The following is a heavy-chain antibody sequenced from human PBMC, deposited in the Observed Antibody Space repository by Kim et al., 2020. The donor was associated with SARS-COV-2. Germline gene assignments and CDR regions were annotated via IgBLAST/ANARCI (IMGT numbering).Heavy chain of an antibody. CDR3: ARLDDSAAAEGAFDI. V-gene: IGHV4-39*01. J-gene: IGHJ3*02. D-gene: IGHD6-13*01. Sequence: PSLTSRVTISVDTSKNQFSLKLSSVTAADTAVYYCARLDDSAAAEGAFDIWGQGTMVTVSS.